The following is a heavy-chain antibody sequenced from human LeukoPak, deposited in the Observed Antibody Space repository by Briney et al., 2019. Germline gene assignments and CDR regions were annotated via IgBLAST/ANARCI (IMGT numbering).Heavy chain of an antibody. V-gene: IGHV1-3*01. J-gene: IGHJ5*02. CDR3: ARAIIAAADSNWFDP. Sequence: GASVKVSCKASGYTFTSYAMHWVRQAPGQRLEWMGWINAGNGNTKYSQKFQGRVTITRETSASTAYMELSSLRSEDTAVYYCARAIIAAADSNWFDPWGQGTLVTVSS. CDR1: GYTFTSYA. D-gene: IGHD6-13*01. CDR2: INAGNGNT.